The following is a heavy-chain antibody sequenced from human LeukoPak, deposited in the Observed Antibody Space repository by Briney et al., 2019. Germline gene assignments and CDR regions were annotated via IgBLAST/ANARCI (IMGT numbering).Heavy chain of an antibody. D-gene: IGHD5-18*01. CDR1: GESFSGYY. V-gene: IGHV4-34*01. CDR3: ARGRYSYGY. CDR2: INHSGST. Sequence: PSETLSLSCAVSGESFSGYYWSWIRQPPGKGLEWIGEINHSGSTNYNPSLKSRVTISVDTSKNQFSLKLSSVTAADTAVYYCARGRYSYGYWGQGTLVTVSS. J-gene: IGHJ4*02.